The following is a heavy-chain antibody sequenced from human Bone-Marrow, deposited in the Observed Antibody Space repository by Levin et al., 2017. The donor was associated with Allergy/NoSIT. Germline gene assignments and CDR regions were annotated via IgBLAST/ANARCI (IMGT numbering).Heavy chain of an antibody. CDR3: AKEGLAVAGYYFDS. CDR1: GFTFSSYA. Sequence: LSLTCAASGFTFSSYAMSWVRHAPWKGLEWVSSISGSGTITHYAESVKGRFTISRDISKNMLHLQMNSLRAADTAIYFCAKEGLAVAGYYFDSWGQGTLVTVSS. J-gene: IGHJ4*02. V-gene: IGHV3-23*01. CDR2: ISGSGTIT. D-gene: IGHD6-19*01.